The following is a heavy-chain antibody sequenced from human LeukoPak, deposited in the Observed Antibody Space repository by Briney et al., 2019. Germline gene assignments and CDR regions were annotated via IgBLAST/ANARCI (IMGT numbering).Heavy chain of an antibody. CDR2: ISSRGSTI. D-gene: IGHD5-12*01. V-gene: IGHV3-48*03. CDR3: ARQTSGYSGYDYLANYYYGMDV. Sequence: GGSLRLSCAASGFTFSSYEMNWVRQAPGKGLEWVSYISSRGSTIYYADSVKGRFTISRDNAKNSLYLQMNSLRAEDTAVYYCARQTSGYSGYDYLANYYYGMDVWGQGTTVTVSS. CDR1: GFTFSSYE. J-gene: IGHJ6*02.